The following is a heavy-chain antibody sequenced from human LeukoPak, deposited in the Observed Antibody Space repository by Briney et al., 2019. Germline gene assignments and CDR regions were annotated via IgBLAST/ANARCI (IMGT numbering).Heavy chain of an antibody. CDR1: GFTFSSYS. D-gene: IGHD6-13*01. V-gene: IGHV3-48*04. Sequence: PGGSLRLSCAASGFTFSSYSMNWVRQAPGKGLEWVAYISSSSSTIYYADSVKGRFTISRDNAKNSLYLQMNSPRAEDTAVYYCARDHYSSSPRWGQGTLVTASS. J-gene: IGHJ1*01. CDR2: ISSSSSTI. CDR3: ARDHYSSSPR.